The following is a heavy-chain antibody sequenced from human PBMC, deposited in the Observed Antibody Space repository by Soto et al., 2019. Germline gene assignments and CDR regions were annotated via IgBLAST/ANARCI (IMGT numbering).Heavy chain of an antibody. CDR1: GGSFSGYY. Sequence: QVQLQQWGAGLLKPSETLSLTCAVYGGSFSGYYWSWIRQPPGKGLEWIGEINHSGSTNYNPSLKSRVTISVHTSKNQFSRKLSSVTAADTAVYYCARNTASRYSSGWYVVGYWGQGTLVTVSS. V-gene: IGHV4-34*01. J-gene: IGHJ4*02. CDR3: ARNTASRYSSGWYVVGY. CDR2: INHSGST. D-gene: IGHD6-19*01.